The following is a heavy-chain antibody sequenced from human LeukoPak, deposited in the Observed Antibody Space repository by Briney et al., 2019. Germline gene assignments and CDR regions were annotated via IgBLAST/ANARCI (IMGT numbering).Heavy chain of an antibody. CDR1: GCSVSSGSYY. CDR3: AREGSGSSWYYTAYYFDY. Sequence: SETLSLTCTVSGCSVSSGSYYWSCIRQPPGKGLEWIGYIYCSGSTNYNPSLKSRVTISVDTSKNQFSLKLSSVTAADTAVYYCAREGSGSSWYYTAYYFDYWGQGTLVTVSS. J-gene: IGHJ4*02. V-gene: IGHV4-61*01. CDR2: IYCSGST. D-gene: IGHD6-13*01.